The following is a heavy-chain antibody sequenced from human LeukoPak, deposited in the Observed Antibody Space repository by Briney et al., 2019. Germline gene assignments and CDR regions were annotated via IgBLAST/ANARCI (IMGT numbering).Heavy chain of an antibody. CDR3: ARVRFPADC. J-gene: IGHJ4*02. V-gene: IGHV3-7*01. CDR1: GFTFETYW. Sequence: QAGGSLRLSCVASGFTFETYWMSWVRQAPGKGLEWLANIKHDGREKYYVDSVKGRFTISRDNAKASVYLHMNSLRVEDTAIYYCARVRFPADCWGQGTLVTVSS. D-gene: IGHD2-2*01. CDR2: IKHDGREK.